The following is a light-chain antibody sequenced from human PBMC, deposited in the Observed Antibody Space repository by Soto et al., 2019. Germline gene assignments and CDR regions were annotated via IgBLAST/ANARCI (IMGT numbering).Light chain of an antibody. CDR2: AAS. V-gene: IGKV1-39*01. CDR3: QQSYTTPRLS. Sequence: DIQMTQSPSSLSASIGDKLTISCRANQSITHFLNWYQKKPGEVHKLLIYAASRLQSGVPSRFSGSGSGTDFALTINSLQPEDFATYYCQQSYTTPRLSFGGGTRVDLK. CDR1: QSITHF. J-gene: IGKJ4*01.